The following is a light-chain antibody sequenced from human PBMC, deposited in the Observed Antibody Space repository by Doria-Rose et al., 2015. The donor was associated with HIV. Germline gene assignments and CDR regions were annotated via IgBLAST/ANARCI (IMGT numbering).Light chain of an antibody. V-gene: IGLV1-40*01. CDR2: DDF. CDR1: GHA. Sequence: GHAVHWYQQLPRSAPKLLIYDDFHRPSGVPDRFSGSKSGTSASLAIAGLQADDEADYYCQSYNNTYAVFGGGTRLTVL. J-gene: IGLJ2*01. CDR3: QSYNNTYAV.